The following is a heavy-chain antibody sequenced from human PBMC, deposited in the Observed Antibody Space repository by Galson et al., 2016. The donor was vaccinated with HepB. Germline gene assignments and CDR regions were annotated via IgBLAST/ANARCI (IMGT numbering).Heavy chain of an antibody. Sequence: PALVKPTQTLTLTCTFSGFSLSTGGVAVGWIRQPPGRALEWLALIYGDDDKRYSPFLKRRLTITKDTSTSKVVLTMTNMDPVDTGTYFCAHRSGGVYYFDGIGYPHYCDSWGQGTLVTVSS. CDR1: GFSLSTGGVA. V-gene: IGHV2-5*02. D-gene: IGHD3-22*01. J-gene: IGHJ4*02. CDR2: IYGDDDK. CDR3: AHRSGGVYYFDGIGYPHYCDS.